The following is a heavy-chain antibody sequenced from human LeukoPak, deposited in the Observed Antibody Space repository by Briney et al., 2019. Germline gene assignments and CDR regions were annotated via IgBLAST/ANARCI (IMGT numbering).Heavy chain of an antibody. CDR3: ARGHYDFWSGYCYYFDY. CDR2: IYHSGST. Sequence: TLSLTCAVSGGSISSGGYSWSWIRQPPGKGLEWIGYIYHSGSTYYNPSPKSRVTISVDTSKNQFSLKLSSVTAADTAVYYCARGHYDFWSGYCYYFDYWGQGTLVTVSS. CDR1: GGSISSGGYS. D-gene: IGHD3-3*01. J-gene: IGHJ4*02. V-gene: IGHV4-30-2*01.